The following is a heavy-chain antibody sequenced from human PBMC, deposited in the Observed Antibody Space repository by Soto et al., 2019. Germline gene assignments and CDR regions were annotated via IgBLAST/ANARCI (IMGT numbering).Heavy chain of an antibody. J-gene: IGHJ6*02. CDR3: AKDVVVGATPGLGDYYYYYGMDV. CDR2: ISYDGSNK. V-gene: IGHV3-30*18. CDR1: GFTFSSDG. D-gene: IGHD1-26*01. Sequence: GGSLRLSXAASGFTFSSDGMHWVRQAPGKGLEWVAVISYDGSNKYYADSVKGRFTISRDNSKNTLYLQMNSLRAEDTAVYYCAKDVVVGATPGLGDYYYYYGMDVWGQGTTVTVSS.